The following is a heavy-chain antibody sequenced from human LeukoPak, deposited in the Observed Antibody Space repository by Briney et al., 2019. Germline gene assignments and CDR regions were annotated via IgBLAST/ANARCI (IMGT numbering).Heavy chain of an antibody. CDR1: GYTFTGYY. D-gene: IGHD2-2*01. CDR2: INPNSGGT. CDR3: ATADQQYYFDY. V-gene: IGHV1-2*02. J-gene: IGHJ4*02. Sequence: ASVKVSCKASGYTFTGYYMHWVRQAPGQGLEWMGWINPNSGGTNYAQKFQGRATMTRDTSISTAYMELSSLRSEDTAVYYCATADQQYYFDYWGQGTLVTVSS.